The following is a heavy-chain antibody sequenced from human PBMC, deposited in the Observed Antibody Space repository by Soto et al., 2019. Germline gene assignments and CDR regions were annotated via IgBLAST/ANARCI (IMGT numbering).Heavy chain of an antibody. J-gene: IGHJ3*02. CDR1: GYTCTSYY. CDR2: INPSGGST. V-gene: IGHV1-46*01. CDR3: ARDRSAGTQNYYDSPGPEAFDI. Sequence: GASVKVSCKASGYTCTSYYMHWVLRAPGQGLEWMGIINPSGGSTSYAQKFQGRVTMTRDTSTSTVYMELSSLRSEDTAVYYCARDRSAGTQNYYDSPGPEAFDIWGQGTMVTVSS. D-gene: IGHD3-22*01.